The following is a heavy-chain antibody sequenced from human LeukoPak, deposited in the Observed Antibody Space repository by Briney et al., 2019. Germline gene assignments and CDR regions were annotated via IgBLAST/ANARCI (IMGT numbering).Heavy chain of an antibody. CDR1: GFTFSSYD. J-gene: IGHJ4*02. D-gene: IGHD6-19*01. Sequence: GGSLRLSCAASGFTFSSYDMHWVRQAPGKGLEGVAVIWYDGSNKYYADSVKGRFTISRDNSKNTLYLQMNSLRADDTAVYYCASENIAVGPPGLWGQGTLVTVSS. CDR3: ASENIAVGPPGL. CDR2: IWYDGSNK. V-gene: IGHV3-33*01.